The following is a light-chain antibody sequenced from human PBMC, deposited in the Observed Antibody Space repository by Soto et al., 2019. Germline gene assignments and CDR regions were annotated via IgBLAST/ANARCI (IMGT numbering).Light chain of an antibody. CDR3: QQGNSFPRT. V-gene: IGKV1-12*01. Sequence: DIHMTQSPSSLSASVGDRVTITCRAIRCISRWLGWYQQKPGKAPKLLIYATSSLQSGVPSRFSGSGSGTDFTLTISSLQPEDFATYYCQQGNSFPRTFGQGTKVDIK. CDR1: RCISRW. CDR2: ATS. J-gene: IGKJ1*01.